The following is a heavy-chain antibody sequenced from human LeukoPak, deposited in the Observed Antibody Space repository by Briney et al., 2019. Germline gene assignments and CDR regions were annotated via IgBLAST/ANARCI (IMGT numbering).Heavy chain of an antibody. D-gene: IGHD3-22*01. CDR1: GYTFPNYD. J-gene: IGHJ4*02. CDR2: ISAYNGNT. CDR3: ARDLTFYDSSGYPIDY. V-gene: IGHV1-18*01. Sequence: ASVKVSCKASGYTFPNYDISWVRQAPGQGLEWMGWISAYNGNTNYAQKFQGRVTLTTDTSTSTAYMELRSLRSDDTAVYYCARDLTFYDSSGYPIDYWGQGTLVTVSS.